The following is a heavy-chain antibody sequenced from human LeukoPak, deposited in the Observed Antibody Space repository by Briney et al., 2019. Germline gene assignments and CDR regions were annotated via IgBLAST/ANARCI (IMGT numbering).Heavy chain of an antibody. J-gene: IGHJ4*02. CDR2: INYNGSP. CDR3: ARLGYRYYFDSSGSYNPNFLDY. V-gene: IGHV4-34*01. D-gene: IGHD3-22*01. Sequence: KSSETLSLTCAAYVGSFSDYYWSWIRQSPEKGLEWIGEINYNGSPNYNPSLKSRVTISVDTSKNQFSLKLSSVTAADTAVYYCARLGYRYYFDSSGSYNPNFLDYWGQGTLVTVSS. CDR1: VGSFSDYY.